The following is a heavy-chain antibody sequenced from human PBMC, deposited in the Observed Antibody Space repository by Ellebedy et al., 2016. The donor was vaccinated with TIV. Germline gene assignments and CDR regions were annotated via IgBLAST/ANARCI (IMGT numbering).Heavy chain of an antibody. D-gene: IGHD3-22*01. V-gene: IGHV4-61*01. J-gene: IGHJ6*02. CDR1: GGSVSSGSYY. CDR3: ARAPIGGYPDYFYYYYGMDV. Sequence: SETLSLTXTVSGGSVSSGSYYWSWIRQPPGKGLEWIGYIYYSGSTNYNPSLKSRVTISVDTSKNQFSLKLSSVTAADTAVYYCARAPIGGYPDYFYYYYGMDVWGQGTTVTVSS. CDR2: IYYSGST.